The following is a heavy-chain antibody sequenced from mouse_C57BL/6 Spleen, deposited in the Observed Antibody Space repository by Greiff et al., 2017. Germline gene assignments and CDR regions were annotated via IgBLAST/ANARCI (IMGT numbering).Heavy chain of an antibody. Sequence: VQVVESGPELVKPGASVKISCKASGYTFTDYYINWVKQRPGQGLEWIGWIFPGSGSTYYNEKFKGKATLTVDKSSSTAYMLLSSLTSEDSAVYFCARVLDSSGYAWFAYWGQGTLVTVSA. CDR2: IFPGSGST. V-gene: IGHV1-75*01. CDR3: ARVLDSSGYAWFAY. D-gene: IGHD3-2*02. J-gene: IGHJ3*01. CDR1: GYTFTDYY.